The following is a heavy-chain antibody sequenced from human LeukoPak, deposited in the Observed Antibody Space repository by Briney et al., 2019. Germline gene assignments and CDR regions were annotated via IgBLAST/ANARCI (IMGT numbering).Heavy chain of an antibody. D-gene: IGHD3-10*01. CDR3: ARRGPIIMVRGVKLEDY. CDR2: IIPIFGTA. CDR1: GGTFSSYA. Sequence: SVKVSCKASGGTFSSYAISWARQAPGQGLEWMGGIIPIFGTANYAQKFQGRVTITADKSTSTAYMELSSLRSEDTAVYYCARRGPIIMVRGVKLEDYWGQGTLVTVSS. V-gene: IGHV1-69*06. J-gene: IGHJ4*02.